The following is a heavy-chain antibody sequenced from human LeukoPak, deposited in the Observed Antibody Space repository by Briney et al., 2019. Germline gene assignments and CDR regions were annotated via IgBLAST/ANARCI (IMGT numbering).Heavy chain of an antibody. V-gene: IGHV3-23*01. CDR3: ANKRSSGSPYFVY. Sequence: GGSLRHSCEASGFTFSTYGMSWVRQAPGKGLEWLSSISVTGGTTKYADPLRGRFTISRDNSKNTLYLQMNSLRAEDTAVYYCANKRSSGSPYFVYCGQGTLVTVSS. J-gene: IGHJ4*02. CDR2: ISVTGGTT. D-gene: IGHD3-10*01. CDR1: GFTFSTYG.